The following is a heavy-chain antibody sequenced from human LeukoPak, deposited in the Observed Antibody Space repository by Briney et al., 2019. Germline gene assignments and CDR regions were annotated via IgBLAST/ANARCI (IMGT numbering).Heavy chain of an antibody. D-gene: IGHD1-26*01. Sequence: GGSLRLSCAASGFTVSSNYMSWVRQAPGKGLEWVSVIYSGGSTYYADSVKGRFTISRDNSKNTLYLQMNSLRAEDTAVYYCAREVKLLYYFDYWGQGTLVTVPS. CDR2: IYSGGST. CDR3: AREVKLLYYFDY. J-gene: IGHJ4*02. CDR1: GFTVSSNY. V-gene: IGHV3-53*01.